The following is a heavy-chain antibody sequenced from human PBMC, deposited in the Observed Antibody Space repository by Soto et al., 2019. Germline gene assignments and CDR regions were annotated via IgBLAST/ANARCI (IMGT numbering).Heavy chain of an antibody. V-gene: IGHV4-34*01. Sequence: SETLSLTCAVYGGSVRGYYWSGMRQPPGKGLEWIGGINQSGSTNYNPSLKSRVTISVDTSKNQFSLKLSSVTAADTAVYYCARGDSYYDFWSGYYRALHYFDYWGQGTLVTVSS. CDR1: GGSVRGYY. CDR3: ARGDSYYDFWSGYYRALHYFDY. J-gene: IGHJ4*02. D-gene: IGHD3-3*01. CDR2: INQSGST.